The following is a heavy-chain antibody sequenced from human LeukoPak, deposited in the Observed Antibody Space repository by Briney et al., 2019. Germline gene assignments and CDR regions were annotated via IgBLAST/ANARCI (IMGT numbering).Heavy chain of an antibody. J-gene: IGHJ6*02. CDR2: TYYRSKWYN. CDR3: AYTYYYDSSGNSDYYYYGMDV. D-gene: IGHD3-22*01. V-gene: IGHV6-1*01. CDR1: GDSVSSNSAA. Sequence: SQTLSLTCAISGDSVSSNSAAWNWVRQSPSRGLEWLGRTYYRSKWYNDYAVSVKSRITINPDTSKNQFSLQLNSVTPEDTAVYYCAYTYYYDSSGNSDYYYYGMDVWGQGTTVTVSS.